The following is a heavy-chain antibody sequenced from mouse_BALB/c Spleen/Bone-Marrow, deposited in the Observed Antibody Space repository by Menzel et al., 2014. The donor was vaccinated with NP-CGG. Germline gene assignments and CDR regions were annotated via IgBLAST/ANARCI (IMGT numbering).Heavy chain of an antibody. CDR3: AREMGGLLFVS. J-gene: IGHJ2*01. Sequence: EGKLVESGGGLVQPGGSLRLSCATSGFTFTDYYMNWVRQPPGKALEWLAFIRNKAYGYTTEYSASVKGRFTISRDNSQNILYLQMNTLRAEDSATYYCAREMGGLLFVSLGQGATPSVSS. D-gene: IGHD1-1*01. CDR2: IRNKAYGYTT. CDR1: GFTFTDYY. V-gene: IGHV7-3*02.